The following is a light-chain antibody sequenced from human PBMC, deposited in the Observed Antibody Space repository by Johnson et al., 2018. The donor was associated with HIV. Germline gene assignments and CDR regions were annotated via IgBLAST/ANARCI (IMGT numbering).Light chain of an antibody. J-gene: IGLJ1*01. CDR1: SSNIGNNF. V-gene: IGLV1-51*01. CDR2: DNN. Sequence: QSVLSQPPSASAAPGQKVTISCSGSSSNIGNNFVSWYQQFPGTAPKLLIYDNNKRPSGIADRFSGSKSGTSAILDITGLQTGDEADYYCGVWDNSPSASYVFGTGTKVSVL. CDR3: GVWDNSPSASYV.